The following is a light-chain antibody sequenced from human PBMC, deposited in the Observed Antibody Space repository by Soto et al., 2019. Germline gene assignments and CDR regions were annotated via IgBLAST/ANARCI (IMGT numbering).Light chain of an antibody. CDR1: QSISDT. V-gene: IGKV3-15*01. J-gene: IGKJ5*01. Sequence: MTQSPATLSVSPGGRATLSCRASQSISDTLAWYQQKPGQAPRLLIYGASTRATGIPARFSGSGSGTEFTLTISSLQSEDFAVYYCQQYNNWPPIPFGQVTRLAIK. CDR2: GAS. CDR3: QQYNNWPPIP.